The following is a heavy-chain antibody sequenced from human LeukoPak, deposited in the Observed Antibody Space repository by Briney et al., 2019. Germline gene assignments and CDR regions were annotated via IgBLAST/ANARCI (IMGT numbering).Heavy chain of an antibody. D-gene: IGHD6-13*01. CDR1: DGSISSSSYY. CDR3: ARDRKIAAAGNYYYGMDV. Sequence: SETLSLTCTVSDGSISSSSYYWGWIRQPPGKGLEWIGYIYYSGSTYYNPSLKSRVTISVDTSKNQFSLKLSSVTAADTAVYYCARDRKIAAAGNYYYGMDVWGQGTTVTVSS. J-gene: IGHJ6*02. V-gene: IGHV4-31*03. CDR2: IYYSGST.